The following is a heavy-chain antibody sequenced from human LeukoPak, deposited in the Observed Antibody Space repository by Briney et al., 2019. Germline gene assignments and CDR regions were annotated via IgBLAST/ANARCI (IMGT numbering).Heavy chain of an antibody. CDR1: GGSFSGYY. J-gene: IGHJ4*02. V-gene: IGHV4-34*01. Sequence: SETLSLTCAVYGGSFSGYYWSWIRQPPGKGLEWIGEINHSGSTNYNPSLKSRVTISVDTSKNQFSLKLSSVTAADTAVYYCARRRGYSSSWYTLGYWGQGTLVTVSS. D-gene: IGHD6-13*01. CDR2: INHSGST. CDR3: ARRRGYSSSWYTLGY.